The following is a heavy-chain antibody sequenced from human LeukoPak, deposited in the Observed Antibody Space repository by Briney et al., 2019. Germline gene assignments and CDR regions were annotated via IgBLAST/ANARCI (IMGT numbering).Heavy chain of an antibody. CDR3: ARSGDSYYFDS. D-gene: IGHD1-26*01. CDR2: IIPVFSLA. Sequence: SVKVSCKVSGGTFTSYGFTWVRQGSGQRLEWMGRIIPVFSLANYAQKFQDRVTITADISTSTVYMDVSSLRSEDTAMYYCARSGDSYYFDSWGQGTLVTVSS. CDR1: GGTFTSYG. V-gene: IGHV1-69*04. J-gene: IGHJ4*02.